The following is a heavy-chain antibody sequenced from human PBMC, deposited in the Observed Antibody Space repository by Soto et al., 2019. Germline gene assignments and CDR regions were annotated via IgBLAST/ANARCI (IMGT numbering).Heavy chain of an antibody. Sequence: QVQLVQSGAEVKKPWSSVKVSCKASGGTFNSYTISWVRQAPGQGIEWMGRIVPIFDIAKYAQKFQGRVTITADKSTSTAYMELSSMRTEETAVYYCARGAFGGQQQFVRDGLDIWGQGTMVTVSS. CDR3: ARGAFGGQQQFVRDGLDI. J-gene: IGHJ3*02. D-gene: IGHD3-16*01. V-gene: IGHV1-69*02. CDR1: GGTFNSYT. CDR2: IVPIFDIA.